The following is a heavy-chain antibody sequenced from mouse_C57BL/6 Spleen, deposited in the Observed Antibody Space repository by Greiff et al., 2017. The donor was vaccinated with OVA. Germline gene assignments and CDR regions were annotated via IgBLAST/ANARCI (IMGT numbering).Heavy chain of an antibody. D-gene: IGHD2-4*01. Sequence: VQLKESGAELVRPGTSVKVSCKASGYAFTNYLIEWVKQRPGQGLEWIGVINPGSGGTNYNEKFKGKATLTADKSSSTAYMQLSSLTSEDSAVYFCARDYDYDVGFDYWGQGTTLTVSS. CDR2: INPGSGGT. V-gene: IGHV1-54*01. CDR1: GYAFTNYL. CDR3: ARDYDYDVGFDY. J-gene: IGHJ2*01.